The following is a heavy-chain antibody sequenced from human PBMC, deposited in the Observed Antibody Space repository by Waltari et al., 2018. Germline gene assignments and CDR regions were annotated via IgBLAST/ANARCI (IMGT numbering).Heavy chain of an antibody. CDR3: VRYSDY. CDR2: TNQDGSEK. V-gene: IGHV3-7*01. D-gene: IGHD2-21*01. CDR1: GFTFSNYW. Sequence: EVQLVESGGGLVQPGGSLRLSCAASGFTFSNYWMNWVRQAPGKGLEWVATTNQDGSEKSYLDAVNGRFTISRDNAKNSLYLQMDSLRVEDTAVYYCVRYSDYWGQGTLVTVSS. J-gene: IGHJ4*02.